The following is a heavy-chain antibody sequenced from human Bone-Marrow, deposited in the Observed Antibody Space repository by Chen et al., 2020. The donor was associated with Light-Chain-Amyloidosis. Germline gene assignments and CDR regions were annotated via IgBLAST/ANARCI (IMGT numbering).Heavy chain of an antibody. CDR3: ARGYYDFWSCYRINNWFDP. D-gene: IGHD3-3*01. J-gene: IGHJ5*02. Sequence: QVQLQQWGAGLLKPSETLSLTCAVYGGSFSGYYWSWIRQPPGKGLEWIGEINHSGSTNYNPSLKSRVTISVDTSKNQFSLKLSSVTAADTAVYYCARGYYDFWSCYRINNWFDPWGQGTLVTVSS. CDR2: INHSGST. V-gene: IGHV4-34*01. CDR1: GGSFSGYY.